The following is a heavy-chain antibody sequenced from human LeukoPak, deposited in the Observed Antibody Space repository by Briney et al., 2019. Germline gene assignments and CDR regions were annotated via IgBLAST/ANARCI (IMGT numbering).Heavy chain of an antibody. Sequence: GGSLRLSCAASGFTFSSYAMSWVRQAPGKGLEWVSAISGSGRNTYYADSVKGRFAISRDNSENTLYLQMNSLRAEDTAVYYCARGGSNYFLDHWGQGSLVTVSS. V-gene: IGHV3-23*01. J-gene: IGHJ4*02. CDR1: GFTFSSYA. D-gene: IGHD3-10*01. CDR3: ARGGSNYFLDH. CDR2: ISGSGRNT.